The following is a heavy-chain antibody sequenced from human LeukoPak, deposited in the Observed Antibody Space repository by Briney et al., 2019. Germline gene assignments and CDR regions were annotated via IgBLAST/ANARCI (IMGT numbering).Heavy chain of an antibody. Sequence: PSETLSLSCTVSSGSISSSSYYWGWIRQPPGKGLEWIGSIYYSGSTYYNPSLKSRVTISVDTSKNQFSLKLSSVTAADTAVYYCARRKNYYDSSGYVLLFDYWGQGTLVTVSS. J-gene: IGHJ4*02. CDR2: IYYSGST. CDR1: SGSISSSSYY. V-gene: IGHV4-39*01. D-gene: IGHD3-22*01. CDR3: ARRKNYYDSSGYVLLFDY.